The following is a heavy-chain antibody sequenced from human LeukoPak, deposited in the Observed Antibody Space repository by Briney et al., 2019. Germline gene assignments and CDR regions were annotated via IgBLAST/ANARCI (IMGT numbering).Heavy chain of an antibody. D-gene: IGHD3-16*01. CDR3: ARASDVEYNYYYMDV. CDR2: MNPNSGNT. J-gene: IGHJ6*03. CDR1: GYTFTSYD. V-gene: IGHV1-8*01. Sequence: ASVKVSCKASGYTFTSYDINWVRQATGQGLEWMGWMNPNSGNTGYAQKFQGRVTMTRNTSISTAYMELSSLRSEDTAVYYCARASDVEYNYYYMDVWGKGTTVTVSS.